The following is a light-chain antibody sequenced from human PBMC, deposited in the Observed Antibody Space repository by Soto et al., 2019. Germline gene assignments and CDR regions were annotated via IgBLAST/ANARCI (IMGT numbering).Light chain of an antibody. Sequence: EIVLTQSPGTLSLSPGERATLSCRASKSVCNNYLAWFQQNPGQATRLLIDDASNRATGIPDRFSGSGSETDFTLTICRLEPEDFAVYYCEHCATSPLTFGGGTKVEIK. CDR2: DAS. CDR3: EHCATSPLT. CDR1: KSVCNNY. J-gene: IGKJ4*01. V-gene: IGKV3-20*01.